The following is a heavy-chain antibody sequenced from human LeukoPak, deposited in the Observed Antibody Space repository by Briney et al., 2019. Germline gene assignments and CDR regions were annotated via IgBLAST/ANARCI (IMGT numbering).Heavy chain of an antibody. J-gene: IGHJ3*02. CDR2: IYTSGST. CDR3: ATMGVLRYFDWLLTNDAFDI. Sequence: PSETLSLTCTVSGGSISSYYWSWLRQPAGKGLEWIGRIYTSGSTNYNPSLKSRVTMSVDTSKNQFSLKLSSVTAADTAVYYCATMGVLRYFDWLLTNDAFDIWGQGTMVTVSS. D-gene: IGHD3-9*01. V-gene: IGHV4-4*07. CDR1: GGSISSYY.